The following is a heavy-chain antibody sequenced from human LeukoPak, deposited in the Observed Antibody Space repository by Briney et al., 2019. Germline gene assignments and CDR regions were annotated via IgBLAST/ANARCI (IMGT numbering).Heavy chain of an antibody. Sequence: GGSLRLSCVASGFSFSNYVMHWVRQGPGKGLQWVSFISYDAINKYYSDSVKGRFTISRDNSKSMLYLQLDSLRTEDTAVYYCARESGSQRAFDIWGQGTMVTVSS. J-gene: IGHJ3*02. V-gene: IGHV3-30-3*01. CDR3: ARESGSQRAFDI. D-gene: IGHD1-26*01. CDR1: GFSFSNYV. CDR2: ISYDAINK.